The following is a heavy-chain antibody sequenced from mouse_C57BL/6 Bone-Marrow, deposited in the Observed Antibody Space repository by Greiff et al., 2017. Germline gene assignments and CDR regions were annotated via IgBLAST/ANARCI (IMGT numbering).Heavy chain of an antibody. V-gene: IGHV5-17*01. Sequence: EVKVVESGGGLVKPGGSLKLSCAASGFTFSDYGMHWVRQAPEKGLEWVAYISSGSSTIYYADTVKGRFTISRDNAKNTLFLQMTSLRSEDTAMYYCARAAQGAMDYWGQGTSVTVAA. D-gene: IGHD3-2*02. CDR1: GFTFSDYG. J-gene: IGHJ4*01. CDR2: ISSGSSTI. CDR3: ARAAQGAMDY.